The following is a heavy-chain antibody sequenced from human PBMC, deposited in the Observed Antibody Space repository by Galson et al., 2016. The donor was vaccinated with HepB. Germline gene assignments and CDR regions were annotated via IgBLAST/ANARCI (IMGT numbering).Heavy chain of an antibody. Sequence: QSGAEVKKPGESLKISCQGSGYSFSNSWIGWVRQMPGKGLEWMGIIYPGDSDTRYSPSFRGQVTISVDKSISTAYLEWSSLKASDTAIYYCARHAISGTWYMDVWGNGTAVTVSS. J-gene: IGHJ6*03. CDR1: GYSFSNSW. CDR3: ARHAISGTWYMDV. CDR2: IYPGDSDT. V-gene: IGHV5-51*01.